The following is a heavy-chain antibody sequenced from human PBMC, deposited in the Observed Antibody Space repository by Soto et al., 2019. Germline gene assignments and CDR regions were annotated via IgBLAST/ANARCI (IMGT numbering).Heavy chain of an antibody. D-gene: IGHD3-22*01. CDR3: ARENYYDGSGYYYYFDY. CDR2: IFHSGST. Sequence: SETLSLTCAVSGYSISSDYSWCWIRQPPGKGLEWLGSIFHSGSTYYNPSLKSRVTISLDTSQNHFSLKLSSVTAADTAVYYCARENYYDGSGYYYYFDYWGHGTLVTVSS. CDR1: GYSISSDYS. J-gene: IGHJ4*01. V-gene: IGHV4-38-2*02.